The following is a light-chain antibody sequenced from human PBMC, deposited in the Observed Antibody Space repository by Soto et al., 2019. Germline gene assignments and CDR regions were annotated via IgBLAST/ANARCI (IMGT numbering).Light chain of an antibody. V-gene: IGKV3D-15*01. CDR2: DAS. J-gene: IGKJ1*01. Sequence: EIVLTQSPGTLSLSPGARATLSCRASQSVSSSYLAWYQQKHGQAPRLLIYDASNRATGIPARFSGSVSGTELTLTISSLQSEDVAVYYCQQYNNWPRTFGQGTKVDIK. CDR1: QSVSSSY. CDR3: QQYNNWPRT.